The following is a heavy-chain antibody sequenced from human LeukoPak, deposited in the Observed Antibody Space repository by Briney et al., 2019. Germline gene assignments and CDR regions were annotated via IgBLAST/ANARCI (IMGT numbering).Heavy chain of an antibody. Sequence: GGSLRLSCAASGFTFSSYAMHWVRQAPGKGLEYVSAISSNGGSTYYANSVKGRFTISRDNSKNTLYLQMGSLRAEDMAVYYCARTGYDSSGYPLYYFDYWGQGTLVTVSS. CDR2: ISSNGGST. J-gene: IGHJ4*02. D-gene: IGHD3-22*01. CDR3: ARTGYDSSGYPLYYFDY. V-gene: IGHV3-64*01. CDR1: GFTFSSYA.